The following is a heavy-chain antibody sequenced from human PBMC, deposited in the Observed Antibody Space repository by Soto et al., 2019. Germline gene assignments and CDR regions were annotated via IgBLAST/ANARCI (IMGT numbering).Heavy chain of an antibody. Sequence: XXSLKISCKGSGYSFTSYWIDWVRQMPGKGLEWMGIIYPGDSDTRYSPSFQGQVTISADKSISTAYLQWSSLKASDTAMYYCARRSSGYDYDYYGMDVWGQGTTVTVSS. CDR2: IYPGDSDT. D-gene: IGHD5-12*01. V-gene: IGHV5-51*01. J-gene: IGHJ6*02. CDR1: GYSFTSYW. CDR3: ARRSSGYDYDYYGMDV.